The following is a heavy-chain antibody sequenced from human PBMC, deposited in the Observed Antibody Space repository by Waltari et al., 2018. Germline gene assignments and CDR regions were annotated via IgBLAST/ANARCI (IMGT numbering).Heavy chain of an antibody. Sequence: QVQLQESGPGLVKPSETLSLTCTVSGGPISSYYWSWIRQPPGKGLEWSGYIYYSGSTNYNPSLKSRVTISVDTSKNQFSLKLSSVTAADTAVYYCARDVYNWNYVGGPWFDPWGQGTLVTVSS. V-gene: IGHV4-59*01. CDR1: GGPISSYY. CDR3: ARDVYNWNYVGGPWFDP. CDR2: IYYSGST. J-gene: IGHJ5*02. D-gene: IGHD1-7*01.